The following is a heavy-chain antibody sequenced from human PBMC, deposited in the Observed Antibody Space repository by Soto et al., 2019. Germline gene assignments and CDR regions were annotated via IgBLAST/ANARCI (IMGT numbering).Heavy chain of an antibody. CDR2: ISSSSSYI. CDR3: ARADSSGWPDY. V-gene: IGHV3-21*01. Sequence: PGGSLRLSCAASGVPFSSYGMNWVRQAPGKGLEWVSSISSSSSYIYYADSVKGRFTISRDNAKNSLYLQMNSLRAEDTAVYYCARADSSGWPDYWGQGTLVTVSS. CDR1: GVPFSSYG. J-gene: IGHJ4*02. D-gene: IGHD6-19*01.